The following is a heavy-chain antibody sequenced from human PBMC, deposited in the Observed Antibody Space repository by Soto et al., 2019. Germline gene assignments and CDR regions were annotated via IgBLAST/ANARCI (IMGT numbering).Heavy chain of an antibody. Sequence: QVQVQESGPGLVRPSGTLSLTCVVSGGSITTNNWWSWVRQPPGKGLEWIGEVHHDGSTNYNAALKSRVTVTLDKSKNQFSLNLNSVTAADTAVYDCARLYGDDEDYWGQGTLVTVSS. V-gene: IGHV4-4*02. CDR2: VHHDGST. D-gene: IGHD4-17*01. CDR3: ARLYGDDEDY. CDR1: GGSITTNNW. J-gene: IGHJ4*02.